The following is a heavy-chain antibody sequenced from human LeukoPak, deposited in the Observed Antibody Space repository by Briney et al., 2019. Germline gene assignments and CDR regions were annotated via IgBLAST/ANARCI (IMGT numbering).Heavy chain of an antibody. CDR2: ISGSGGST. J-gene: IGHJ4*02. CDR3: AKYGDDYGDYPHY. Sequence: GGSLRLSCAASGFTFSSYAMSWVRQAPGKGLEGVSAISGSGGSTYYADSVKGRFTISRDNSKNTLYLQMNSLRAEDTAVYYCAKYGDDYGDYPHYWGQGTLVTVSS. CDR1: GFTFSSYA. V-gene: IGHV3-23*01. D-gene: IGHD4-17*01.